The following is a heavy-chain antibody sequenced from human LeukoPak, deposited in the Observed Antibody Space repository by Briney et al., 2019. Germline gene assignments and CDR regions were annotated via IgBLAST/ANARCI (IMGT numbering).Heavy chain of an antibody. D-gene: IGHD6-13*01. V-gene: IGHV4-4*02. Sequence: SGTLSLTCAVTGASISNSNWWTWVRQPPGKGLEWIGEIYHSGSTNYKTSLKSRATISVDKSKNQFSLKLNSVTAADTAVYYCAEGVAAAGKDYYYGMDVWGQGTTVTVSS. CDR2: IYHSGST. J-gene: IGHJ6*02. CDR1: GASISNSNW. CDR3: AEGVAAAGKDYYYGMDV.